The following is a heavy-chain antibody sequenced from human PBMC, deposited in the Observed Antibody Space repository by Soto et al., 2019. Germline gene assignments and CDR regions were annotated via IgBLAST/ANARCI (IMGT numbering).Heavy chain of an antibody. CDR2: INWNGGST. D-gene: IGHD4-17*01. Sequence: VQLVESGGGVVRPGGSLRLSCAASGFTFDDYGMSWVRQAPGKGLEWVSGINWNGGSTGYADSVKGRFTISRDNAKNSLYLQMNSLRAEDTALYYCARDVKKSGAGDSSPGDYWGQGTLVTVSS. CDR1: GFTFDDYG. J-gene: IGHJ4*02. V-gene: IGHV3-20*04. CDR3: ARDVKKSGAGDSSPGDY.